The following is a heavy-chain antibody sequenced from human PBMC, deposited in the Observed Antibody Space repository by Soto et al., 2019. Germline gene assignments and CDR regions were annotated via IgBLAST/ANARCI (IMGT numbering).Heavy chain of an antibody. Sequence: EVQLLESGGGLVQPGGSLRLSCAASGFTFSSYAMSWVRQAPGKGLEWVSAISGSGGSTYYADSVKGRFIISRDNSKNTLYLQMNSLRAEDTAVYYCAKDSYYGSGPNWFDPWGQGTLVTVSS. CDR1: GFTFSSYA. J-gene: IGHJ5*02. CDR2: ISGSGGST. V-gene: IGHV3-23*01. CDR3: AKDSYYGSGPNWFDP. D-gene: IGHD3-10*01.